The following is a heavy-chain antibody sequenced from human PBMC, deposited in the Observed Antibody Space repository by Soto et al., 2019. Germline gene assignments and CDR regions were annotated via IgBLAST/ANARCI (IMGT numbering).Heavy chain of an antibody. CDR3: AKDLVGYSSSSYFDY. CDR2: ISYDGSNK. CDR1: GFTFSSYG. V-gene: IGHV3-30*18. J-gene: IGHJ4*02. D-gene: IGHD6-13*01. Sequence: GWSLRLSCAASGFTFSSYGMHLVRQAPGKGLEWVAVISYDGSNKYYADSVKGRFTISRENSKNTLYLQMNSLRAEDTAVYYCAKDLVGYSSSSYFDYWGQGTPVTVSS.